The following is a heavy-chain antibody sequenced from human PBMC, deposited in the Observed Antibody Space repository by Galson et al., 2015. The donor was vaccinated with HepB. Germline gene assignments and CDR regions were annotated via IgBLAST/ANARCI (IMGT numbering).Heavy chain of an antibody. CDR3: ARLGPGYDSSGYYYQKPYNWFDP. CDR1: GGTFSSYA. J-gene: IGHJ5*02. D-gene: IGHD3-22*01. CDR2: IIPIFGTA. Sequence: SVKVSCKASGGTFSSYAISWVRQAPGQGLEWMGGIIPIFGTANYAQKFQGRVTITADESTSTAYMELSSLKASDTAMYYCARLGPGYDSSGYYYQKPYNWFDPWGQGTLVTVSS. V-gene: IGHV1-69*13.